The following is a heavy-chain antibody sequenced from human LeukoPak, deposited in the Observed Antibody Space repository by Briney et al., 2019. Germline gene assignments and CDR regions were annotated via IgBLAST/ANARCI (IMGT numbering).Heavy chain of an antibody. Sequence: SGGSLRLSCAASGFTFTTYSMNWVRQAPGKGLEWVSSISSSSSYIYYADSVKGRFTISRDNAKNSLYLQMNSLRAEDTAVYYCARDPGYYDSSGYFPAYFQHWGQGTLVTVSS. CDR1: GFTFTTYS. CDR2: ISSSSSYI. CDR3: ARDPGYYDSSGYFPAYFQH. V-gene: IGHV3-21*01. D-gene: IGHD3-22*01. J-gene: IGHJ1*01.